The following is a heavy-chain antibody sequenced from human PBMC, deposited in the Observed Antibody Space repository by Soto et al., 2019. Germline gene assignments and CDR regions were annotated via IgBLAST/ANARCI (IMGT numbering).Heavy chain of an antibody. CDR2: IYYSGST. D-gene: IGHD3-9*01. Sequence: SETLSLTCSVSGGSISSGYYYWSWIRQHPGKGLEWIGYIYYSGSTYYNPSLKSRVTISVDTSKNQFSLKLSSVAAADTAVYYCARERVDGNWFDPWGQGTLVTVSS. J-gene: IGHJ5*02. CDR3: ARERVDGNWFDP. V-gene: IGHV4-31*03. CDR1: GGSISSGYYY.